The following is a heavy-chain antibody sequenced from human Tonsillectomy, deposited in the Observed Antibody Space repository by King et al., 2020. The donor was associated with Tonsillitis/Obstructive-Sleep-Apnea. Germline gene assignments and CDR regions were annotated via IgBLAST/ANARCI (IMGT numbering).Heavy chain of an antibody. CDR1: SGSISSGSHF. Sequence: VQLQESGPGLVKPSQTLSLTCTVSSGSISSGSHFWSWLRQHPVKGLEWIGYIYYSGSAYYNPSLKSRVSISLDTSKSRFSLNLTSVTAADTAVYYCARAVPPLRVDYWGQGTLVTVSS. V-gene: IGHV4-31*03. CDR3: ARAVPPLRVDY. D-gene: IGHD2-8*01. J-gene: IGHJ4*02. CDR2: IYYSGSA.